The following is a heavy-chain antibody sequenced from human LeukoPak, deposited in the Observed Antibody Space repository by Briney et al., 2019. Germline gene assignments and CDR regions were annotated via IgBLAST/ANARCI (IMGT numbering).Heavy chain of an antibody. D-gene: IGHD1-1*01. CDR1: GSSINNYY. CDR2: INHSGST. CDR3: ARRSGYGYFQH. V-gene: IGHV4-34*01. Sequence: SSETLSLTCSVSGSSINNYYWSWIRQPPGKGLEWIGEINHSGSTNYNPSLKSRVTISVDMSKNQISLKLSSVTAADTAVYYCARRSGYGYFQHWGQGTLVTVSS. J-gene: IGHJ1*01.